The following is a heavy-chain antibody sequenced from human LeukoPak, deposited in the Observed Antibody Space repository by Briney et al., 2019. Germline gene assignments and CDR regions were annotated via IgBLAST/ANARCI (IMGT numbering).Heavy chain of an antibody. CDR1: GYRFTDFS. D-gene: IGHD6-25*01. CDR2: FNPNTGDA. J-gene: IGHJ4*02. Sequence: EASVKVSCKASGYRFTDFSIYWVRQAPGQGLEWMGWFNPNTGDAKYAEKFQGWITMTSDTSIGTAYMEIRSLKSDDTAIYYCATGGPQTSGEKRGLDYWGQGTLVTVSS. V-gene: IGHV1-2*04. CDR3: ATGGPQTSGEKRGLDY.